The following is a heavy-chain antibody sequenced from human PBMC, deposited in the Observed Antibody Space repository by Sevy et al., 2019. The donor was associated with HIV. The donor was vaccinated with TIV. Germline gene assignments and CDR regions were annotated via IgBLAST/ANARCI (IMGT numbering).Heavy chain of an antibody. Sequence: ASVKVSCKVSGYTLTALSMYWVRQAPGKGLEWMGTFDAEDGETRFAQKFQGRVTMTEDTSTDTSYMELSSLRSEDTAVYFCATTKDYYDSSGYPFDHWGQGALVTVSS. D-gene: IGHD3-22*01. CDR1: GYTLTALS. CDR2: FDAEDGET. V-gene: IGHV1-24*01. J-gene: IGHJ4*02. CDR3: ATTKDYYDSSGYPFDH.